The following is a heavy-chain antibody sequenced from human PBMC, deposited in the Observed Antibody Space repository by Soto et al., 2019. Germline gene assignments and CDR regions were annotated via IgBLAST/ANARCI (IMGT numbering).Heavy chain of an antibody. CDR3: ARVYCSSTSCYDYYYGMDV. V-gene: IGHV3-74*01. Sequence: GGSLRLSCAASGFTFSSYWMHWVRQAPGKGLVWVSRINSDGSSTSYADSVKGRFTISRDNAKNTLYLQMNSLRAEDTAVYYCARVYCSSTSCYDYYYGMDVWGQGTTVTVSS. CDR2: INSDGSST. CDR1: GFTFSSYW. D-gene: IGHD2-2*01. J-gene: IGHJ6*02.